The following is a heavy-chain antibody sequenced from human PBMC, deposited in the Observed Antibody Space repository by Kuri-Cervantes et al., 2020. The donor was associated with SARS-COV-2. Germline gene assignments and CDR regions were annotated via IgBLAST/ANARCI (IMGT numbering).Heavy chain of an antibody. CDR1: GYTFTSYA. J-gene: IGHJ6*02. CDR2: INAGNGNT. V-gene: IGHV1-3*01. CDR3: AREYYDSSGYYYYYYYGMDV. D-gene: IGHD3-22*01. Sequence: ASVKVSCKASGYTFTSYAMHRVRQAPGQRLEWMGWINAGNGNTKYSQKFQGRVTITRDTSASTAYMELSSLRSEDTAVYYCAREYYDSSGYYYYYYYGMDVWGQGTTVTVSS.